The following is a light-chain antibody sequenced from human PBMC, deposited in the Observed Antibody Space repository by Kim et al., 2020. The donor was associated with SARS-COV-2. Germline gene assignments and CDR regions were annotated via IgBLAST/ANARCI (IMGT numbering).Light chain of an antibody. CDR1: QGISSY. J-gene: IGKJ4*01. CDR3: QQYYSYPSLT. V-gene: IGKV1-8*01. Sequence: AIRMTQSPSSFSASTGDRVTITCRASQGISSYLAWYQQKPVKAPKLLIYAASTLQSGVPSRFSGSGSGTDFTLTISCLQSEDFATYYCQQYYSYPSLTFGGGTKVDIK. CDR2: AAS.